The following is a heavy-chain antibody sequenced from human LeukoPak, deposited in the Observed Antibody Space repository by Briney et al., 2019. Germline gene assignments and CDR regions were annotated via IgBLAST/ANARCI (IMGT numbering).Heavy chain of an antibody. Sequence: GSLRLSLAASGFPFGEFSIHLVRAASGEGLGWVSGFSGSGGSTYYADSVKGRFTISRDNSKNTLYLQMNSLRAEDTAVYYCARAGNIRFDYWGQGTLVTVSS. V-gene: IGHV3-23*01. CDR3: ARAGNIRFDY. CDR1: GFPFGEFS. CDR2: FSGSGGST. J-gene: IGHJ4*02. D-gene: IGHD1/OR15-1a*01.